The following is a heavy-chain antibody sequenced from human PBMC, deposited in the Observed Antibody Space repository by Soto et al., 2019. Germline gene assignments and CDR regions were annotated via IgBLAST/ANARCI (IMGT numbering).Heavy chain of an antibody. Sequence: SETLSLTCSVSGDSISTVDYFWAWIRQPPGQALEYIGYIYKSTTTHYNPSFESRVAISLDTSKSQFSLNVTSVTAADTAVYFCARGRYCLTGRCFPNWFDSWGQGTLVTVSS. J-gene: IGHJ5*01. CDR2: IYKSTTT. V-gene: IGHV4-30-4*01. D-gene: IGHD2-15*01. CDR3: ARGRYCLTGRCFPNWFDS. CDR1: GDSISTVDYF.